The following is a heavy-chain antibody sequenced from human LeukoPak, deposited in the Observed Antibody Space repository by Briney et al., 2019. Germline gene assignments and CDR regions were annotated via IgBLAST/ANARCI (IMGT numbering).Heavy chain of an antibody. CDR2: IYRDGKT. Sequence: GVLRLSCAASGFSVSSSYMNWVRQAPGKGLEWVSIIYRDGKTFYADYVKGRFTISRDNSKNTLYLQMNSLRAEDTAVYYCARTKIGGFDYWGQGTLVTVSS. D-gene: IGHD3-10*01. CDR3: ARTKIGGFDY. J-gene: IGHJ4*02. CDR1: GFSVSSSY. V-gene: IGHV3-53*05.